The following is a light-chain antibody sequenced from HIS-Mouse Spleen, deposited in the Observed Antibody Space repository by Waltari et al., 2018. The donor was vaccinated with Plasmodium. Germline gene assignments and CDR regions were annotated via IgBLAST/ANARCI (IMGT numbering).Light chain of an antibody. J-gene: IGLJ1*01. CDR3: QAWDSSTDYV. V-gene: IGLV3-1*01. CDR1: NLGATY. CDR2: QDS. Sequence: SYELTQPPSVSVSPGQTASITCSGDNLGATYPCWYQQKPGQSPVLVIYQDSKRPSGIPERFSGSNSGNTATLTISGTQAMDEADYYCQAWDSSTDYVFGTGTKVTVL.